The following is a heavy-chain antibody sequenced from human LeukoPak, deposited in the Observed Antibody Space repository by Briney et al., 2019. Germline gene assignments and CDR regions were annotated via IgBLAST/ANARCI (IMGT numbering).Heavy chain of an antibody. CDR2: IYYSGTT. CDR3: ARVTRGYNYGSDY. V-gene: IGHV4-59*01. CDR1: GGSISTYY. Sequence: PSETLSLTCTVSGGSISTYYWSWIRQPPGKGLQWIGYIYYSGTTSYSPSLKSRVTISVDTSKNQFSLMLSSVTAADTALYYCARVTRGYNYGSDYWGQRTPVTVSS. J-gene: IGHJ4*02. D-gene: IGHD5-18*01.